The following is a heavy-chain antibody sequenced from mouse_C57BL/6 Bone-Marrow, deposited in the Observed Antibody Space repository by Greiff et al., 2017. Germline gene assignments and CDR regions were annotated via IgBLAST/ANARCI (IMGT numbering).Heavy chain of an antibody. Sequence: EVQLVESGGGLVKPGGSLKLSCAASGFTFSSYAMSLVRQTPEQRLEWVATISDGGSYTYYPDNVKGRFTISRNNAKNNLYLQMSHLKSEYTALYYCARDAPSYYYGSSWFAYWGQGTLVTVSA. V-gene: IGHV5-4*01. D-gene: IGHD1-1*01. CDR2: ISDGGSYT. CDR3: ARDAPSYYYGSSWFAY. J-gene: IGHJ3*01. CDR1: GFTFSSYA.